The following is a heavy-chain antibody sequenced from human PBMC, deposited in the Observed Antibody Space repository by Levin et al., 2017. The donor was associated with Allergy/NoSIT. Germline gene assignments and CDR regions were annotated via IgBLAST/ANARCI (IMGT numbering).Heavy chain of an antibody. J-gene: IGHJ6*02. V-gene: IGHV3-21*01. CDR1: GFTFSSYS. CDR2: ISSSSSYI. CDR3: ARDLRYCSSTSCYIDYYYGMDG. D-gene: IGHD2-2*02. Sequence: PGGSLRLSCAASGFTFSSYSMNWVRQAPGKGLEWVSSISSSSSYIYYADSVKGRFTISRDNAKNSLYLQMNSLRAEDTAVYYCARDLRYCSSTSCYIDYYYGMDGWGQGTTVTVSS.